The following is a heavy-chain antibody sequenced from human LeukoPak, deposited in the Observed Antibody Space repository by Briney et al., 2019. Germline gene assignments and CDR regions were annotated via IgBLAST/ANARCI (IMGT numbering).Heavy chain of an antibody. Sequence: ASVKVSCKASGYTFTGYHMHWVRRAPGQGLEWMGRINPNSGDTNYAQKFQGRVTMTRDTSISTAYMELSRLRSDDTAVYYCAGDYCSSTSCLFDYWGREPWSPSPQ. J-gene: IGHJ4*02. CDR3: AGDYCSSTSCLFDY. V-gene: IGHV1-2*06. D-gene: IGHD2-2*01. CDR1: GYTFTGYH. CDR2: INPNSGDT.